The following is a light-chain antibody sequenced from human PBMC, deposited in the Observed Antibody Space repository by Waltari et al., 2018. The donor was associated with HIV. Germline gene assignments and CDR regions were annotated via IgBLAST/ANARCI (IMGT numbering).Light chain of an antibody. CDR3: GTWDSSLSAVV. J-gene: IGLJ2*01. V-gene: IGLV1-51*01. CDR2: DNK. Sequence: QSVLTQPPSVSAAPGQKVTISCSGSSSNIGNNYVSWYQQLPGTAPKLLIYDNKKRPSVIPDRFSGSKSDTSATLGITGLQTGDEADYYCGTWDSSLSAVVVGGGTKLTVL. CDR1: SSNIGNNY.